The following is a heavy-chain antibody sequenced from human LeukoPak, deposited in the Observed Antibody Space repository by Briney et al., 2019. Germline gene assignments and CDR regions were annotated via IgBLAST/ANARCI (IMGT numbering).Heavy chain of an antibody. CDR2: TYTSGST. V-gene: IGHV4-4*07. J-gene: IGHJ2*01. D-gene: IGHD6-13*01. CDR3: ARVSSSWYQDWYFDL. Sequence: SETLSLTCTVSGGSISSYDWSWIRQPAGKGLEWIGRTYTSGSTNYNPSLKSRVTMSVDMSKNQFSLKLSSMIAADTAVYYCARVSSSWYQDWYFDLWGRGTLVTVPS. CDR1: GGSISSYD.